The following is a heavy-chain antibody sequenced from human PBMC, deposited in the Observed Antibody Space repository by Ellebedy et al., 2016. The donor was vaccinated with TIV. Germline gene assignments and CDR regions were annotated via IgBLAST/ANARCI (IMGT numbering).Heavy chain of an antibody. D-gene: IGHD5-18*01. J-gene: IGHJ4*02. V-gene: IGHV3-15*01. CDR2: IKSKTDGGAA. Sequence: GESLKISCAASGFTFSNAWMNWVRQAPGKGLEWVGRIKSKTDGGAADYAAPVKGRFTISRDGSKNTLYLQMNSLKTENTAVYFCTTVYRYNYDSVWGQGTLVTVPS. CDR1: GFTFSNAW. CDR3: TTVYRYNYDSV.